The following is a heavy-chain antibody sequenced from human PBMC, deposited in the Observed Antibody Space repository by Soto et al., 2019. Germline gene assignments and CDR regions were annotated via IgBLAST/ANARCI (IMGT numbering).Heavy chain of an antibody. D-gene: IGHD3-10*02. J-gene: IGHJ3*01. V-gene: IGHV3-23*01. Sequence: EVQVLESGGGLVQPGGSLRLSCAASGFNFNTYAMSWVRQAPGKGLEWVSGISGGGGSIHYVDSVKGRFTISRDNSKNTLYLQMNSLRGEDTAVYYCAKGKSSNYVSHAFDVWGKGTMVTVSS. CDR2: ISGGGGSI. CDR1: GFNFNTYA. CDR3: AKGKSSNYVSHAFDV.